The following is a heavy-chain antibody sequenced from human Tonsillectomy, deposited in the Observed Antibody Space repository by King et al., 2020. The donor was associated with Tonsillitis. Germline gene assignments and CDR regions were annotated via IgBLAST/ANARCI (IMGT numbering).Heavy chain of an antibody. Sequence: LQLQESGPGLVKPSETLSLNCTVSGDSISSSSYYWGWIRQPPGKGLEWIGTIYYSGSTYYNPSLKSRVTISVDTSKNQFSLRLSSVTAADTAVYYCARCLYYFDSSGYSAYFDYWGQGNLVTVSS. CDR2: IYYSGST. D-gene: IGHD3-22*01. J-gene: IGHJ4*02. CDR3: ARCLYYFDSSGYSAYFDY. V-gene: IGHV4-39*01. CDR1: GDSISSSSYY.